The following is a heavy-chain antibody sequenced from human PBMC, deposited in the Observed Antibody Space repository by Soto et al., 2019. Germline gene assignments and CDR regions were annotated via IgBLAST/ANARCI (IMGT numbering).Heavy chain of an antibody. CDR1: GFTFSSYA. D-gene: IGHD1-26*01. V-gene: IGHV3-23*01. J-gene: IGHJ4*02. Sequence: EVQLLESGGGLVQPGGSLRLSCAASGFTFSSYAMSWVRQAPGKGLEWLASITFRGDYTYYADSVKGRFTLSRDNSRNRLDLQMDSLKVGDTALYYCAKLGTMGVFDNWGQGTLLTVSS. CDR3: AKLGTMGVFDN. CDR2: ITFRGDYT.